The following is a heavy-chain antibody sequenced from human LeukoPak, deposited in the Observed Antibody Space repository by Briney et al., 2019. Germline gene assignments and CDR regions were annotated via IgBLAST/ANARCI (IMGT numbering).Heavy chain of an antibody. V-gene: IGHV4-38-2*02. CDR3: TRLSHVAGAPKVSWFDP. CDR1: AYSISDGWL. J-gene: IGHJ5*02. D-gene: IGHD2-15*01. Sequence: PSETLSLTCNVSAYSISDGWLWGWIRQPPGKRLEWIASIYHSGTTYFNPSLKSRVTMSVDTSKNQFSLKLTSVTAADTAVYYCTRLSHVAGAPKVSWFDPWGQGTLVTVSS. CDR2: IYHSGTT.